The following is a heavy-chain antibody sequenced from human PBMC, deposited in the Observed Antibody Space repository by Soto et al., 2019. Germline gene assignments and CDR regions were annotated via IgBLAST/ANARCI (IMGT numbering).Heavy chain of an antibody. V-gene: IGHV1-46*01. CDR2: INPSGGST. Sequence: ASVKVSCKASGYTFTSYYMHWVRQAPGQGLEWMGIINPSGGSTSYAQKFQGRVTMTRDTSTSTVYMELSSLRSEDTAVYYRASPNPLYCSSTSFYNDAFDIWGQGTMVTVSS. J-gene: IGHJ3*02. CDR3: ASPNPLYCSSTSFYNDAFDI. CDR1: GYTFTSYY. D-gene: IGHD2-2*01.